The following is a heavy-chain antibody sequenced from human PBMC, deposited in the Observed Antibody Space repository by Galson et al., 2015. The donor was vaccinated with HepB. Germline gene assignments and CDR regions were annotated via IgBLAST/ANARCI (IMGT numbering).Heavy chain of an antibody. V-gene: IGHV3-30-3*01. D-gene: IGHD6-13*01. CDR3: ARGIAAAATEYFQH. Sequence: SLRLSCAASGFTFSSYAMHWVRQAPGKGLEWVAVISYDGSNKYYADSVKGRFTISRDNSKNTLYLQMNSLRAEDTAVYYCARGIAAAATEYFQHWGQGTLVIVSS. CDR2: ISYDGSNK. CDR1: GFTFSSYA. J-gene: IGHJ1*01.